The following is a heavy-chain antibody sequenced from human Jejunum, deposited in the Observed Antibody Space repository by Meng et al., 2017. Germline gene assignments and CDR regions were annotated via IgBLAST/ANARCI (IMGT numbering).Heavy chain of an antibody. D-gene: IGHD2-15*01. CDR1: GFMFSVYG. CDR2: ISSSRTYI. V-gene: IGHV3-21*01. Sequence: ELQLVESVLGLVTPGGFLRLSFAASGFMFSVYGMNWVRQAPGEGLEWLSDISSSRTYIYYAESVRGRFTVSRDNAQNSLFLQMNSLTAEDTAVYYCARLGDGDCSGGSCNWFDTWGQGTLVTVSS. CDR3: ARLGDGDCSGGSCNWFDT. J-gene: IGHJ5*02.